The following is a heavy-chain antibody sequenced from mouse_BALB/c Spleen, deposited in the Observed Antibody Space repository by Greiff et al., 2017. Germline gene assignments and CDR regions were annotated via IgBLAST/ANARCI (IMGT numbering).Heavy chain of an antibody. V-gene: IGHV1-15*01. D-gene: IGHD2-1*01. CDR1: GYTFTDYE. J-gene: IGHJ2*01. CDR2: IDPETGGT. Sequence: QVHVKQSGAELVRPGASVTLSCKASGYTFTDYEMHWVKQTPVHGLEWIGAIDPETGGTAYNQKFKGKATLTADKSSSTAYMELRSLTSEDSAVYYCTRQENYGNYFDYWGQGTTLTVSS. CDR3: TRQENYGNYFDY.